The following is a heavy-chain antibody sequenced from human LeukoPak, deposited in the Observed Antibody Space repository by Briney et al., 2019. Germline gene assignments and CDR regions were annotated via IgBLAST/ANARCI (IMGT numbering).Heavy chain of an antibody. CDR1: GFTFSHCG. V-gene: IGHV3-33*01. J-gene: IGHJ4*02. CDR2: IWNDATTK. Sequence: GRSLRLSCAASGFTFSHCGMHWVRQAPGKGLEWVAVIWNDATTKYYADPVRGRFTISRDNSKNTVYLQMNSLRAEDTAVYYCVRDRTYFCDYWGQGTLVTVSS. CDR3: VRDRTYFCDY.